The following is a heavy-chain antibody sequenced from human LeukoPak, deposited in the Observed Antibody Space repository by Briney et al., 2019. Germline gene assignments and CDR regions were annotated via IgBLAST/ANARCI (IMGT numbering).Heavy chain of an antibody. J-gene: IGHJ4*02. V-gene: IGHV2-5*01. Sequence: SCPTLVKPTQTLTLTCTFVVFSLSTSVLSVGWIRQPPAKAREWLSLVYWNEHTRYSPSLKSTITITKTTSKHQVVLTMNNMAPVDTATYYCAHGRFGELLGYYWGQGTLVTVSS. CDR3: AHGRFGELLGYY. CDR2: VYWNEHT. D-gene: IGHD3-10*01. CDR1: VFSLSTSVLS.